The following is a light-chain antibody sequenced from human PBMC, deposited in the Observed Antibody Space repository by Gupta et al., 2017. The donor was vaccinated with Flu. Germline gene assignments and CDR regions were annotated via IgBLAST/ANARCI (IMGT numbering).Light chain of an antibody. CDR3: QQSYSTPRT. Sequence: DIQMTQSPSSLSASIGDRVTITCRASQSISSYLNWYQQKPGKAPKLLIYAASSLQSGVPSRFSGSGSGTDFTLTIRSLRPEDFTTYYCQQSYSTPRTFGQGTKVEIK. J-gene: IGKJ1*01. V-gene: IGKV1-39*01. CDR1: QSISSY. CDR2: AAS.